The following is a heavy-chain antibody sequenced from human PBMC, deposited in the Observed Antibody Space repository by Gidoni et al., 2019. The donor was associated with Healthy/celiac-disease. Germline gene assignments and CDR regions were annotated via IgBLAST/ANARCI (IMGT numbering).Heavy chain of an antibody. Sequence: VQLVQSGAEVKNPGSSVMVSCKASGGSFSSYAISWVRQAPGQGLEWMGRIIHILGIANYAQKFQGRVTITADKSTSTAYMELSSLRSEDTAVYYCARTSTIFGVVSYMDVWGKGTTVTVSS. J-gene: IGHJ6*03. V-gene: IGHV1-69*04. CDR3: ARTSTIFGVVSYMDV. CDR1: GGSFSSYA. CDR2: IIHILGIA. D-gene: IGHD3-3*01.